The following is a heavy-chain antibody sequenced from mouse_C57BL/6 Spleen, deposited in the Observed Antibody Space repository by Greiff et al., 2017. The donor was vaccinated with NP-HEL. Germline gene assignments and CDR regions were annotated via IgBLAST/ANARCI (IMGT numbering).Heavy chain of an antibody. CDR2: ISYDGSN. Sequence: VQLKESGPGLVKPSQSLSLTCSVTGYSITSGYYWNWIRQFPGNKLEWMGYISYDGSNNYNPSLKNRISITRDTSKNQFFLKLNSVTTEDTATYYCGRYFDYWGQGTTLTVSS. V-gene: IGHV3-6*01. J-gene: IGHJ2*01. CDR1: GYSITSGYY. CDR3: GRYFDY.